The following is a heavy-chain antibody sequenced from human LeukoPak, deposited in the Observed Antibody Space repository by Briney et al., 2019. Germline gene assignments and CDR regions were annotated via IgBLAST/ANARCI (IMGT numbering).Heavy chain of an antibody. V-gene: IGHV3-33*01. D-gene: IGHD2-21*02. J-gene: IGHJ4*02. Sequence: PGGSLRLSCAASGFTFSSYGMHWVRQAPGKGLEWVAVIWYDGSNKYYADSVKGRFTISRDNSKNTLYLQMSSLRAEDTAVYYCAREVLPTPHNAYCGGDCYSFAYWGQGTLVTVSS. CDR3: AREVLPTPHNAYCGGDCYSFAY. CDR1: GFTFSSYG. CDR2: IWYDGSNK.